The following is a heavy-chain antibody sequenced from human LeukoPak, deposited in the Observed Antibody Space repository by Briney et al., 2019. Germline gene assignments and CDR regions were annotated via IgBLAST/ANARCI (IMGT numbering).Heavy chain of an antibody. J-gene: IGHJ3*02. CDR1: GGPINSYY. V-gene: IGHV4-59*01. D-gene: IGHD6-19*01. Sequence: SVTLSLMCTVSGGPINSYYWSCMPQPPGKGWVWVGYIYYSGSTNYNPSLKSRVTISVDTSKNQFSLKLSSVTAADTAVYYCARDDTSSGWADAFDIWGQGTMVTVSS. CDR3: ARDDTSSGWADAFDI. CDR2: IYYSGST.